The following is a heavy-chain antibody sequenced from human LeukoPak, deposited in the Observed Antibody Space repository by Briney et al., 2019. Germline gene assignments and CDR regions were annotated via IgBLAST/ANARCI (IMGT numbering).Heavy chain of an antibody. Sequence: SQTLSLTCSVSGGSFSTYFWNWIRQPAGKGLEWIGRISTSGSTTYNPSLKSRVTMSVDTSKNQFSLSLRSVTAADTAVYYCARDDRVEGGENWFDPWGRGTLVIVSS. J-gene: IGHJ5*02. D-gene: IGHD3-10*01. CDR1: GGSFSTYF. V-gene: IGHV4-4*07. CDR3: ARDDRVEGGENWFDP. CDR2: ISTSGST.